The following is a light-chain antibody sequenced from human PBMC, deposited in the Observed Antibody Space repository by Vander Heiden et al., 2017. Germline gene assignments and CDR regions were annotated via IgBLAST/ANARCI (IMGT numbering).Light chain of an antibody. CDR3: LQDYSYPRT. CDR1: QGIRND. J-gene: IGKJ1*01. CDR2: GAS. Sequence: AVQMTQSPSSLSASVGDRVTISCRASQGIRNDLGRYQQKPGQAPKVLIYGASTLHSGVPSRFGGSGSGTDFVLTISGLQPEDSATYFCLQDYSYPRTFGQGTKVEIK. V-gene: IGKV1-6*01.